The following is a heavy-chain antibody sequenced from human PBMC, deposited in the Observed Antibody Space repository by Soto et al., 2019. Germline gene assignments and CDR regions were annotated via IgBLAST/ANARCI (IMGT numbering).Heavy chain of an antibody. Sequence: GGSLRLSCAASGITFSNAWMSWVRQAPGKGLEWVSYISSSSSTIYYADSVKGRFTISRDNAKNSVFLQMHSLRDEDTAVYYCARASGYYDMDVWGQGTTVTVSS. V-gene: IGHV3-48*02. CDR2: ISSSSSTI. CDR1: GITFSNAW. CDR3: ARASGYYDMDV. D-gene: IGHD3-3*01. J-gene: IGHJ6*02.